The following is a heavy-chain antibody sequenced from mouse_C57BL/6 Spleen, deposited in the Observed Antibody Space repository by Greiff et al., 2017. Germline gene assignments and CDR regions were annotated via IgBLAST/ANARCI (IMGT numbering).Heavy chain of an antibody. V-gene: IGHV1-80*01. D-gene: IGHD2-12*01. Sequence: VKLQQSGAELVKPGASVKISCKASGYAFSSYWMNWVKQRPGKGLEWIGQIYPGDGDTNYNGKFKSKATLTVDKSSSTAYMQLSSLTSEDSAVYFCARATPLTTTVSRETTVDYWGQGTSVTVSS. CDR2: IYPGDGDT. J-gene: IGHJ4*01. CDR1: GYAFSSYW. CDR3: ARATPLTTTVSRETTVDY.